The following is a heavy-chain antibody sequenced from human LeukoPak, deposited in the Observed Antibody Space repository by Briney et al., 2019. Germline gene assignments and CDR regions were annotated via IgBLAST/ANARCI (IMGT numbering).Heavy chain of an antibody. J-gene: IGHJ3*02. CDR2: ISGDGGST. CDR1: GFTFDDHA. CDR3: AALEHAFDI. Sequence: GGSLRFSCAASGFTFDDHAMHWVRQAPGKGLEWVSLISGDGGSTYYEDSVKGRFTISRDNSKNSLYLQVNSLRTEDTALYYCAALEHAFDIWGQGTMVIVSS. D-gene: IGHD5-24*01. V-gene: IGHV3-43*02.